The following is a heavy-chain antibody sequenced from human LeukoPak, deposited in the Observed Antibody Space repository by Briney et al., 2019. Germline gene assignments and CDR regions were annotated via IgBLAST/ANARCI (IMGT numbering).Heavy chain of an antibody. CDR1: GFTFSGSA. J-gene: IGHJ6*04. CDR3: TRSGSVVVVVAATRHYYYGMDV. CDR2: IRSKANSYAT. V-gene: IGHV3-73*01. Sequence: AGGSLRLSRAASGFTFSGSAMHWVRQASGKGLEWVGRIRSKANSYATAYAASVKGRFTISRDDSKNTAYLQMNSLKTEDTAVYYCTRSGSVVVVVAATRHYYYGMDVWGKGTTVTVSS. D-gene: IGHD2-15*01.